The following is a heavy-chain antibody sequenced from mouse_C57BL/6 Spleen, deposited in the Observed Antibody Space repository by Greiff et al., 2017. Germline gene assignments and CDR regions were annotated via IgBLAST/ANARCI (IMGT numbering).Heavy chain of an antibody. D-gene: IGHD2-10*01. Sequence: VQLKQSGPELVKPGASVKISCKASGYSFTGYYMNWVKQSPEKSLEWIGEINPSTGGTTYNQKFKAKATLTVDKSSSTAYMQLKSLTSEDSAVYYCARRPTLLHGMDYWGQGTSVTVSS. V-gene: IGHV1-42*01. CDR3: ARRPTLLHGMDY. CDR2: INPSTGGT. J-gene: IGHJ4*01. CDR1: GYSFTGYY.